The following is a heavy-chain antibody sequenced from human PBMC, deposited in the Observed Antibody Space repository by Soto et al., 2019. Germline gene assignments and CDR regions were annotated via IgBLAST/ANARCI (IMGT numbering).Heavy chain of an antibody. D-gene: IGHD4-17*01. CDR1: GDSIIGIYH. Sequence: SETLSLTCAVSGDSIIGIYHWAWIRQSPGRGLEWIASIYHTGTTYYTPSLESRVTISLDTSKNQFSLKVTSMTAADTAVYFCARARGGDSGDYASLFDRWGQGNLVTVSS. CDR3: ARARGGDSGDYASLFDR. J-gene: IGHJ5*02. CDR2: IYHTGTT. V-gene: IGHV4-38-2*01.